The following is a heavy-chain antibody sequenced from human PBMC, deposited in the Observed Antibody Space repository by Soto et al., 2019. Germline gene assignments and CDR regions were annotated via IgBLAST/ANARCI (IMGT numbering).Heavy chain of an antibody. CDR2: ISSDNNYI. CDR1: GFTFTAYS. J-gene: IGHJ4*02. Sequence: EVQLVESGGGLVKPGGSLRLSCAASGFTFTAYSMNWVRQAPGKGLQWVSSISSDNNYIYYADSVKGRVTISRDNAKQSLFLQMESLSAGDTAVYVCARGRTCTAAYCYGGGDYWGQGALVSVSS. CDR3: ARGRTCTAAYCYGGGDY. D-gene: IGHD2-2*01. V-gene: IGHV3-21*01.